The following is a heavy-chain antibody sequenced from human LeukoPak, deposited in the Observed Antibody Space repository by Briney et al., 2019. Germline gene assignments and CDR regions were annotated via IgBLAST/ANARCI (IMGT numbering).Heavy chain of an antibody. Sequence: ASVTVSCKASGYTFTSYGISWVRQAPGQGLEWMGWISAYNGNTNYAQKLQGRVTMTTDTSTSTAYMELRSLRSDDTAVYYCASEGAYCGGDCYAYWGQGTLVTVSS. CDR3: ASEGAYCGGDCYAY. D-gene: IGHD2-21*02. V-gene: IGHV1-18*01. CDR2: ISAYNGNT. J-gene: IGHJ4*02. CDR1: GYTFTSYG.